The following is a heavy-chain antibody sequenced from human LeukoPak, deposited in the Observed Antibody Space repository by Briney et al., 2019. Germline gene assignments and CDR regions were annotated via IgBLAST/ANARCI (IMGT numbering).Heavy chain of an antibody. Sequence: SLRLSCTASGFTFGDYAMSWVRQAPGKGLEWVGFIRSKAYGGTTEYAASVKGRFTISRDDSKSIAYLQMNSLKTEDTAVYYCTTKITVTNDYWGQGTLVTVSS. CDR1: GFTFGDYA. V-gene: IGHV3-49*04. CDR2: IRSKAYGGTT. J-gene: IGHJ4*02. CDR3: TTKITVTNDY. D-gene: IGHD4-17*01.